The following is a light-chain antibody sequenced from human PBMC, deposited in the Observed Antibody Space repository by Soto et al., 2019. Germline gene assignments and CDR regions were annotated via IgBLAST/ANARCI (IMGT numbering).Light chain of an antibody. J-gene: IGLJ3*02. CDR1: GSDVGSYDR. V-gene: IGLV2-18*02. CDR3: SSYTTSTTGV. CDR2: EVI. Sequence: QSALTQPPSVSGSPGQSVTISCTGTGSDVGSYDRVSWYQQSPGTAPKVMIYEVINRPSGVPDRFSGSKSGNKASLTSSGLQSEDEADYNCSSYTTSTTGVFGGGTKLTVL.